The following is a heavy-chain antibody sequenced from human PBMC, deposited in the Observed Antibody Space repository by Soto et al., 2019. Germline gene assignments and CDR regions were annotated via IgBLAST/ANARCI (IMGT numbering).Heavy chain of an antibody. CDR3: ASVGGSREDYSYAY. Sequence: VQVVQSGGEVKKPGASLKVSCTASGNTLTYYGFSWVRQAPGQGLEWAGYISMYNGDKVYEQRFQDRLTMTRDTSKPTAYMGLRSIRSSDTAVYYCASVGGSREDYSYAYWGPGTRVNVSS. D-gene: IGHD4-4*01. J-gene: IGHJ4*02. CDR1: GNTLTYYG. V-gene: IGHV1-18*01. CDR2: ISMYNGDK.